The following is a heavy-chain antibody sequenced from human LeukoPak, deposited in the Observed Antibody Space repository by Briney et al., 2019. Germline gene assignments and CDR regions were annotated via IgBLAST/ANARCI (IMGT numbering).Heavy chain of an antibody. J-gene: IGHJ4*02. D-gene: IGHD3-9*01. CDR1: GFIFSNYA. CDR2: ISGRSDNT. CDR3: AKWGDYDVLTGYYVSDF. V-gene: IGHV3-23*01. Sequence: GSLRLSCAASGFIFSNYAMYWVRQAPGKGLEWVSAISGRSDNTYYADSVKGRFTLSRDSSKNTLYLQMNSLRADDTAVYYCAKWGDYDVLTGYYVSDFWGQGTLVTVSS.